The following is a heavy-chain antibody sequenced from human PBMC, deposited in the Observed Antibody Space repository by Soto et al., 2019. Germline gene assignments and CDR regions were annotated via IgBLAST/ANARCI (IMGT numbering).Heavy chain of an antibody. CDR1: GFTFTSYA. J-gene: IGHJ4*02. CDR3: AKAGFSSSWSPTYFDY. D-gene: IGHD6-13*01. Sequence: PGGSLRLSCAASGFTFTSYAMNWVRLAPGKGLELVSAISGTGYNTYYADSVKGRFTISRDNTKNTLYLQMNSLRAEDTAVYYCAKAGFSSSWSPTYFDYWGQGTLVTVSS. V-gene: IGHV3-23*01. CDR2: ISGTGYNT.